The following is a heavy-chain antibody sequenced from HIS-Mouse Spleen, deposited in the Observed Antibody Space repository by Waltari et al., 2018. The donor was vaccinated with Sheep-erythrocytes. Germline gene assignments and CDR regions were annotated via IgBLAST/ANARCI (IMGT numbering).Heavy chain of an antibody. Sequence: ELKLVQSGAEVKKPGEALKISCKGSGYSFTSYWIGRVRQMPGNGLEWMGIIYPGDSDTRYSPSFQGQVTISADKSISTAYLQWSSLKASDTAMYYCARRTYYDFWSGYYTDAFDIWGQGTMVTVSS. CDR2: IYPGDSDT. CDR3: ARRTYYDFWSGYYTDAFDI. D-gene: IGHD3-3*01. V-gene: IGHV5-51*03. J-gene: IGHJ3*02. CDR1: GYSFTSYW.